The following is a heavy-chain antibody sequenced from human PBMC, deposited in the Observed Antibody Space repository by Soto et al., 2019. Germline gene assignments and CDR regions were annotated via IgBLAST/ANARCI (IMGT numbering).Heavy chain of an antibody. CDR1: GGSFSGYY. CDR2: INDRGSI. V-gene: IGHV4-34*01. D-gene: IGHD3-9*01. J-gene: IGHJ2*01. Sequence: QVQLQQWGAGPLRPLETLSLTCGVSGGSFSGYYWAWIRQSPGKGLEWIGEINDRGSINYHPSLKSRVSISVDTSKNHHSLNLRSVTAADTAVYYCARESHDILTGPPWVWYFDLWGRGTLVTVSS. CDR3: ARESHDILTGPPWVWYFDL.